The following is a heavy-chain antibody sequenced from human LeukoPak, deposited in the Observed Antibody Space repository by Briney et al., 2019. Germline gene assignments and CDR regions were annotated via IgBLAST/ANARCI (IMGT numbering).Heavy chain of an antibody. CDR3: AREVLPYYDFWSGGGGMDV. V-gene: IGHV4-4*07. D-gene: IGHD3-3*01. CDR1: GGSISSYY. J-gene: IGHJ6*02. CDR2: LYTSGST. Sequence: PSETLSFTCTVPGGSISSYYWSWIRQPAGKGLEWIGRLYTSGSTNYNPSLKSRVTMSVDTSKNQFSLKLSSVTAADTAVYYCAREVLPYYDFWSGGGGMDVWGQGTTVTVSS.